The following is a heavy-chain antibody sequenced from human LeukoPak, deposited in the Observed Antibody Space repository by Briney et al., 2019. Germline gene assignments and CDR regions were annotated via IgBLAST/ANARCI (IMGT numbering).Heavy chain of an antibody. CDR3: ARLREPNVVVTAVFDY. D-gene: IGHD2-21*02. CDR1: GFTFSSYW. CDR2: IKQDGSEK. Sequence: GGSLRLSCAASGFTFSSYWMSWVRQAPGKGLEWVANIKQDGSEKYYVDSVKGRFTISRDNAKNSLYLQMNSLRAEDTAVYYCARLREPNVVVTAVFDYWGQGTLVTVSS. J-gene: IGHJ4*02. V-gene: IGHV3-7*01.